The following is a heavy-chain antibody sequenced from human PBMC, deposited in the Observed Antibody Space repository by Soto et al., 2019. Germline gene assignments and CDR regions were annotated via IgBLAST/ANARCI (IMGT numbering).Heavy chain of an antibody. CDR2: IYYSGST. J-gene: IGHJ6*02. Sequence: QVQLQESGPGLVKPSETLSLTCTVSGGSISSYYWSWIRQPPGKGLEWIGYIYYSGSTNYNPSLKSRVTISVDTSKNQFSLKLSSVTAADTAVYYCARDLGYSYGDYYYHYGMDVWGQGTTVTVSS. D-gene: IGHD5-18*01. CDR1: GGSISSYY. V-gene: IGHV4-59*01. CDR3: ARDLGYSYGDYYYHYGMDV.